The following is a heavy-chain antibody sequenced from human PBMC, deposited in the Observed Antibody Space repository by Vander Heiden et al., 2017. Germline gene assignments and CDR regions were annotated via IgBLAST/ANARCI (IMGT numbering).Heavy chain of an antibody. V-gene: IGHV3-15*01. CDR2: NKSKTDGGTT. Sequence: EVQLVESGGGLVKPGGSLRLSCAASGFTFSNAWMSWVRQAPGKGLEWVGRNKSKTDGGTTDYAAPVKGRFTISRDDSKNTLYLQMNSLKTEDTAVYYCTTDVGDPWGQGTLVTVSS. D-gene: IGHD1-26*01. CDR1: GFTFSNAW. CDR3: TTDVGDP. J-gene: IGHJ5*02.